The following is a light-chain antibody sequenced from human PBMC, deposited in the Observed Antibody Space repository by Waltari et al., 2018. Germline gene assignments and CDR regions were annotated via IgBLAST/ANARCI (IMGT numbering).Light chain of an antibody. CDR1: RSNIGNNY. CDR2: DND. CDR3: GTWDASLSVVV. Sequence: QSVLTQPPSVSAAPGQKVTISCSGTRSNIGNNYVSWYQQLPGTVPKLLIYDNDRRPSGIPDRFSGSKSGTSATLGITGLQTEDEADYYCGTWDASLSVVVFGGGTMLTVL. J-gene: IGLJ2*01. V-gene: IGLV1-51*01.